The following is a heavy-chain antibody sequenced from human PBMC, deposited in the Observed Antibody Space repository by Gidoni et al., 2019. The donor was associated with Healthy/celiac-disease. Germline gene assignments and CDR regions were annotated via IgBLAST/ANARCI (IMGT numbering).Heavy chain of an antibody. V-gene: IGHV4-59*08. J-gene: IGHJ4*02. CDR3: ASVRF. Sequence: QVQLQESGPGLVKPSETLSLTCTVSGGSISSYYWSWIRQPPGKGLEWIGYIYYSGSTNYNPSLKSRVTISVDTSKNQFSLKLSSVTAADTAVYYCASVRFWGQGTLVTVSS. CDR1: GGSISSYY. CDR2: IYYSGST.